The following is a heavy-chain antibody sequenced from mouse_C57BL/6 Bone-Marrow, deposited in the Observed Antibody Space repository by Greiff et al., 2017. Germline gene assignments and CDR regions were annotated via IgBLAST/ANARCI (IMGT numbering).Heavy chain of an antibody. CDR1: GYSFTDYN. D-gene: IGHD2-4*01. CDR3: ASSEVYDYDGFDY. V-gene: IGHV1-39*01. Sequence: EVQLQQSGPELVKPGASVKISCKASGYSFTDYNMNWVKQSNGKSLEWIGVINPNNGTTSYNQKFKGKATLTVDQSSRTAYMQLNSLTSEDSAVYYCASSEVYDYDGFDYWGQGTTLTVSS. J-gene: IGHJ2*01. CDR2: INPNNGTT.